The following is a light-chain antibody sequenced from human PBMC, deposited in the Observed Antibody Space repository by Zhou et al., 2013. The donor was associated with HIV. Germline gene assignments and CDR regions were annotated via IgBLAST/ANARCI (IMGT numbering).Light chain of an antibody. V-gene: IGKV3D-20*02. Sequence: EFVLTQSPGTLSLSPGERATLSCRTSQSVTSNFLAWYQQKPGQAPRLLIYGASSRATGIPDRFSGSGSGTDFTLTISSLEPEDFALYYCQQRSNWPLTFGGGTKVEIK. CDR3: QQRSNWPLT. J-gene: IGKJ4*01. CDR2: GAS. CDR1: QSVTSNF.